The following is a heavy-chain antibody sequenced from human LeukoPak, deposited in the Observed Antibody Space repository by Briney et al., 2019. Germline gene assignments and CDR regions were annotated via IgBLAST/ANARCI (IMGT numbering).Heavy chain of an antibody. CDR3: ARDGGYGSGSPTIVPFGY. Sequence: GGSLRLSCAASGFTFSSYAMSWVRQAPGKGLEWVSAISGSGGSTYYADSVKGRFTISRDNAKNSLYLQMNSLRAEDTAVYYCARDGGYGSGSPTIVPFGYWGQGTLVTVSS. CDR2: ISGSGGST. V-gene: IGHV3-23*01. CDR1: GFTFSSYA. D-gene: IGHD3-10*01. J-gene: IGHJ4*02.